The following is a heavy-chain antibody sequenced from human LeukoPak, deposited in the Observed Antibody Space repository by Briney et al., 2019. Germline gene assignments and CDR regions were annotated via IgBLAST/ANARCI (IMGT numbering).Heavy chain of an antibody. CDR2: MNPNSGNT. D-gene: IGHD3-3*01. CDR3: ARVDDFWSTHYGMDV. CDR1: GYTFTSYD. J-gene: IGHJ6*02. Sequence: ASVKVSCKASGYTFTSYDINWVRQATGQGLEWMGWMNPNSGNTGYAQKFQGRVTMTRNTSISTAYMELSSLRSEDTAVYYCARVDDFWSTHYGMDVWGQGTTVTVSS. V-gene: IGHV1-8*01.